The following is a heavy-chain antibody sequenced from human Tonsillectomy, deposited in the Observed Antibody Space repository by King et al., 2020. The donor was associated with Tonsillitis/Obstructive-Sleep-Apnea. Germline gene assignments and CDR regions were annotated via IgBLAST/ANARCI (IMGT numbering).Heavy chain of an antibody. V-gene: IGHV3-49*05. D-gene: IGHD3-10*01. CDR2: IRSKAYCGTI. CDR3: SRDQDYYGSGSPAFGY. J-gene: IGHJ4*02. CDR1: GFTFGDYA. Sequence: QLVQSGGGLVKPGRSLRLSCTASGFTFGDYAMTWFRQAPGKGLEWVCFIRSKAYCGTIEYAASVKGRFSISIDDSKSSAYLQMNSLKNEETGVYYCSRDQDYYGSGSPAFGYWGQGTLVTVSS.